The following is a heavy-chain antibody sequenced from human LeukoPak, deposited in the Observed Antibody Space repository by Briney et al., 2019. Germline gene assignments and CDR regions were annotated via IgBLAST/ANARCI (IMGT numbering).Heavy chain of an antibody. D-gene: IGHD3-10*01. CDR2: MNPNSGNT. V-gene: IGHV1-8*01. Sequence: ASVKVSCKASGYTFTSYDINWVRQATGQGLEWMGWMNPNSGNTGYAQKFQGRVTMTRNTSISTAYMELSSLRSEDTAVYYCARAALLWFGELLAFDIWGQGTMVTVSS. CDR3: ARAALLWFGELLAFDI. J-gene: IGHJ3*02. CDR1: GYTFTSYD.